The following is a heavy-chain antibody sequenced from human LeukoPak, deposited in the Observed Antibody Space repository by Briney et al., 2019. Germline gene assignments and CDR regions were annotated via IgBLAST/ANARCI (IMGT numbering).Heavy chain of an antibody. CDR2: SRDRANSYTT. CDR3: ANFFGNNFSF. Sequence: KAGGSLRLSCAASGLTFSDHYMDWVRQAPGKGLEWVVRSRDRANSYTTEYATSVEGRFTISRDDSKKSLYLQMNNLKTEDTAVYYCANFFGNNFSFWGQGTLVTVSS. J-gene: IGHJ4*02. CDR1: GLTFSDHY. D-gene: IGHD5-24*01. V-gene: IGHV3-72*01.